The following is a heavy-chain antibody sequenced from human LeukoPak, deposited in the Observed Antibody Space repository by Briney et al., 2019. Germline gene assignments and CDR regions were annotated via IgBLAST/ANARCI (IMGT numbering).Heavy chain of an antibody. Sequence: SETLSLTCAAYGGSFSGYYWSWIRQPPGKGLEWIGEINHSGSTNYNPSLKSRVTISVDTSKNQFSLKLSSVTAADTAVYYCARQSSGLHYWGQGTLVTVSS. V-gene: IGHV4-34*01. CDR1: GGSFSGYY. CDR2: INHSGST. D-gene: IGHD3-22*01. CDR3: ARQSSGLHY. J-gene: IGHJ4*02.